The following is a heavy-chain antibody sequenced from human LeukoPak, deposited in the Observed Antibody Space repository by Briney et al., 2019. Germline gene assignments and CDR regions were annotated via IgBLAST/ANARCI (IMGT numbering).Heavy chain of an antibody. D-gene: IGHD5-18*01. V-gene: IGHV3-23*01. Sequence: XXPGKGLEXVSAISGSGGSTYYADSVKGRFTISRDNSKNTLYLQMNSLRAEDTAVYYCAKGGVDTAMVTVYYYYGMDVWGQGTTVTVSS. CDR2: ISGSGGST. CDR3: AKGGVDTAMVTVYYYYGMDV. J-gene: IGHJ6*02.